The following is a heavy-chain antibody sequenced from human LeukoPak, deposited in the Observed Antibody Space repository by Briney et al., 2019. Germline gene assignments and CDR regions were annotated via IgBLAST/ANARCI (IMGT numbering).Heavy chain of an antibody. D-gene: IGHD1-26*01. CDR1: GGSFSGYH. CDR3: ARVSSFPRGYFDY. CDR2: INHRGST. V-gene: IGHV4-34*01. Sequence: SETLSLTCVVYGGSFSGYHWSWIRQSPGKGLEWIGEINHRGSTNYNPSLERRVTMSLDTSKNQFSLKLSSVTAADTAVYYCARVSSFPRGYFDYWGQGTLVTVSS. J-gene: IGHJ4*02.